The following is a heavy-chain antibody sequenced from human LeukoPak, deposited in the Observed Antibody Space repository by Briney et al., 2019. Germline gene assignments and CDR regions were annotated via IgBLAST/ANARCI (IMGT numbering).Heavy chain of an antibody. D-gene: IGHD6-19*01. V-gene: IGHV3-9*01. J-gene: IGHJ6*02. Sequence: PGRSLRLSCAASGFTFDDYAMHWVRQAPGKGLEWVSGISWNSGSIGYADSVKGRFTISRDNAKNSLYLQMNSLRAEDTAVYYCARYRPWYSSGWSPSYYYYGMDVWGQGTTVTVSS. CDR2: ISWNSGSI. CDR3: ARYRPWYSSGWSPSYYYYGMDV. CDR1: GFTFDDYA.